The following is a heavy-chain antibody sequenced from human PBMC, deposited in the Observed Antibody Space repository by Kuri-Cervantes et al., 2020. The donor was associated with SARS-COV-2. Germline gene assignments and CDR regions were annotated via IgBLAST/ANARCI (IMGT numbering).Heavy chain of an antibody. CDR1: GYTFTSYG. Sequence: ASVKVSCKASGYTFTSYGISWVRQAPGQGLEWMGWISAYNGNTNYAQKLQGRVTMTTDTSTSTAYMKLRSLRSDDTAVYYCARDAGYYDSSGYRYYFDYWGQGTLVTVSS. V-gene: IGHV1-18*01. CDR2: ISAYNGNT. J-gene: IGHJ4*02. CDR3: ARDAGYYDSSGYRYYFDY. D-gene: IGHD3-22*01.